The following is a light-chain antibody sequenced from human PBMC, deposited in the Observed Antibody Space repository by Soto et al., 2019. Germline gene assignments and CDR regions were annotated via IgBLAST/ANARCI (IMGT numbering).Light chain of an antibody. J-gene: IGKJ5*01. CDR3: QHLNSYPS. CDR1: QGISSY. CDR2: AAS. V-gene: IGKV1-9*01. Sequence: DIQLTQSPSFLSASIGDRVTITCRASQGISSYLAWYQQKRGKAPKLLIYAASTLQSGVPSRFSAGGSGTEFTLTISSLQPEDFATYYCQHLNSYPSFGQGTRLEIK.